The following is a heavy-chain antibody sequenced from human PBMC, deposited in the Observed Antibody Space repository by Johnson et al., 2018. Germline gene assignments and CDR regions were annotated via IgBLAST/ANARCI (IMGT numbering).Heavy chain of an antibody. V-gene: IGHV3-30*18. CDR2: ISYDGSKK. CDR1: GFTFSRYG. CDR3: AKVLYCSGDSCYAAEWISYDYYMDV. Sequence: QVQLVQSGGGVVQPGRSLRLSCAASGFTFSRYGMHWARQAPGKGLEWVSAISYDGSKKYYADSVMGRFTISRDNSRNTLHLQMNRLRAEDTAVYYWAKVLYCSGDSCYAAEWISYDYYMDVWGKGTVVSVSS. D-gene: IGHD2-15*01. J-gene: IGHJ6*03.